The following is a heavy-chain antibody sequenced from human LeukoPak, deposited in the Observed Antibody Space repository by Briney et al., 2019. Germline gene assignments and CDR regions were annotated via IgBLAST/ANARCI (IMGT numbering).Heavy chain of an antibody. CDR1: GFTFCSYG. Sequence: PGGSLRLSCAASGFTFCSYGMHWVRQAPGKGLEWVAFIRYDGSNKYYADSVKGRFTISRDNSKNTLYLQMNSLRAEDTAVYYCAKLVGLYYDSSGPIGVDYWGQGTLVTVSS. CDR2: IRYDGSNK. CDR3: AKLVGLYYDSSGPIGVDY. D-gene: IGHD3-22*01. V-gene: IGHV3-30*02. J-gene: IGHJ4*02.